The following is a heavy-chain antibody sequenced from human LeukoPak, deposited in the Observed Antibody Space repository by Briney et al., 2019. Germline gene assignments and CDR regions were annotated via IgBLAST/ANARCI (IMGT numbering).Heavy chain of an antibody. CDR1: GYTFTSYD. J-gene: IGHJ6*02. CDR2: MNPNSGNT. D-gene: IGHD2-2*01. CDR3: ARGFTYCSSTSCPPFGGMDV. V-gene: IGHV1-8*01. Sequence: ASVKVSCKASGYTFTSYDINWVRQATGQGLEWMGWMNPNSGNTGYAQKFQGRVTTTRNTSISTAYMELSSLGSEDTAVYYCARGFTYCSSTSCPPFGGMDVWGQGTTVTVSS.